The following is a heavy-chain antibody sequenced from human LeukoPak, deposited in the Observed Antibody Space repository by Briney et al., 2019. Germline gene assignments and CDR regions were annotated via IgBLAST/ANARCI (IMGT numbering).Heavy chain of an antibody. CDR1: GGSISSSSAY. CDR3: VSPRGFSYGYFDY. CDR2: IYYSKNT. D-gene: IGHD5-18*01. Sequence: PSETLSLTCTVSGGSISSSSAYWGWLRQPPGKGLEWIGSIYYSKNTYYNPSLKSLVTISADTSKNQFSLTLGSVSATDTAVYYCVSPRGFSYGYFDYWGQGTLVTVSS. V-gene: IGHV4-39*01. J-gene: IGHJ4*02.